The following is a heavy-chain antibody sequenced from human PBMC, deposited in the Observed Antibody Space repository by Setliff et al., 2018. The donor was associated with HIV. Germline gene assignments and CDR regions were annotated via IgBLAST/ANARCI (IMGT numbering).Heavy chain of an antibody. V-gene: IGHV4-34*01. J-gene: IGHJ4*02. D-gene: IGHD1-1*01. CDR1: GGSVSGHY. CDR3: SNWNTTVDADS. Sequence: SETLSLTCAVYGGSVSGHYWGWFRQPPGKGLEWIGEITPSGDTNYIPSLKSRVTMSLDTSKNQFSLNLNSVTAADTAVYYCSNWNTTVDADSWGQGTPVTVSS. CDR2: ITPSGDT.